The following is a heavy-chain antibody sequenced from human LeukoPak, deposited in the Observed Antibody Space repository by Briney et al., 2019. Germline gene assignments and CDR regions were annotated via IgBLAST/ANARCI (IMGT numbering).Heavy chain of an antibody. CDR3: ARDYRTRIAAAGEVCYFDY. CDR1: GYTFTGYY. V-gene: IGHV1-2*02. J-gene: IGHJ4*02. Sequence: ASVKVSCKASGYTFTGYYMHWVRQATGQGLDLMVSINPNSGGTNYAQKFQGRVTMTRDTSISTAYMELSRLRSDDAAVYYCARDYRTRIAAAGEVCYFDYWGQGTLVTVSS. CDR2: INPNSGGT. D-gene: IGHD6-13*01.